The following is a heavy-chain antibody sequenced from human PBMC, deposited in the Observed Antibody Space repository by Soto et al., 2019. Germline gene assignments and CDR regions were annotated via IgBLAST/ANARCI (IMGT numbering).Heavy chain of an antibody. CDR3: ARDYNPAASRGYFDY. J-gene: IGHJ4*02. Sequence: GGSLRLSCAASGFTFSSYAMHWVRQAPGKGLEWVAVISYDGSNKYYADSVKGRFTISRDNSKNTLYLQMNSLRAEDTAVYYCARDYNPAASRGYFDYWGQGTLVTVSS. CDR2: ISYDGSNK. CDR1: GFTFSSYA. V-gene: IGHV3-30-3*01. D-gene: IGHD2-2*01.